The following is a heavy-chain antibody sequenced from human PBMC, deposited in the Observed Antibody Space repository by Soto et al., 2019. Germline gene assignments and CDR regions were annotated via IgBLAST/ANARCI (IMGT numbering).Heavy chain of an antibody. D-gene: IGHD3-22*01. CDR3: ARDWVPYYYDSSGYYARVGMDV. V-gene: IGHV4-59*01. CDR1: GGSISSYY. CDR2: IYYSGST. Sequence: SETLSLTCTVSGGSISSYYWSWIRQPPGKGLEWIGYIYYSGSTNYTPSLKSRVTISVDTSKNQFSLKLSSVTAADTAVYYCARDWVPYYYDSSGYYARVGMDVWGQGTTVTVSS. J-gene: IGHJ6*02.